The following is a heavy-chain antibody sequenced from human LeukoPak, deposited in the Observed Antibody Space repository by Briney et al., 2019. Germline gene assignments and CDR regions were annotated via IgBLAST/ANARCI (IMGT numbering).Heavy chain of an antibody. J-gene: IGHJ3*02. CDR2: MWYDGSNK. Sequence: GGSLRLSCAASGFTFSTYGMHWVRQAPGKGLEWVAFMWYDGSNKHYADSVKGRFTISRDNSKNTLYLQMNSLRAEDTALYYCAKGSASHSSSSDIWGQGTMVTVSS. CDR3: AKGSASHSSSSDI. D-gene: IGHD6-6*01. V-gene: IGHV3-30*02. CDR1: GFTFSTYG.